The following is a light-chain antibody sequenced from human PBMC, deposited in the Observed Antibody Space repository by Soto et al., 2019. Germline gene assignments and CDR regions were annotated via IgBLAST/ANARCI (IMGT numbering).Light chain of an antibody. CDR1: SGDVGGYNF. J-gene: IGLJ2*01. CDR3: CSYGGSYTWV. CDR2: DVS. V-gene: IGLV2-11*01. Sequence: SALTQPRSVSGSPGQSVTISCTGTSGDVGGYNFVSWYQQHPGKVPTLVIFDVSHRPSGVPDRFSGSKSANTASLTISGLQAEYEADYYCCSYGGSYTWVFGGGTKLTVL.